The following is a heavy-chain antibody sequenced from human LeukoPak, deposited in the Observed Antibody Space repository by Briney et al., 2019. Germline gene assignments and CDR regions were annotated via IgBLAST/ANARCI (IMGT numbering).Heavy chain of an antibody. CDR2: IIPILGIA. CDR1: GGTFSSYA. V-gene: IGHV1-69*04. Sequence: SVKVSCKASGGTFSSYAITWVRQAPGQGLEWMGRIIPILGIANYAQKFQGRVTITADKSTSTAYMELSSLRSEDTAVYYCARDRKRVGCCSSTSCYGLSYYYYGMDVWGQGTTVTVSS. J-gene: IGHJ6*02. D-gene: IGHD2-2*01. CDR3: ARDRKRVGCCSSTSCYGLSYYYYGMDV.